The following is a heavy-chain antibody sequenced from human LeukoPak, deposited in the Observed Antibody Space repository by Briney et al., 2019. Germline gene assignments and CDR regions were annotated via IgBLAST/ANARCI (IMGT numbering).Heavy chain of an antibody. CDR2: ISYSATN. D-gene: IGHD7-27*01. J-gene: IGHJ5*02. CDR1: GASVSSSSYD. V-gene: IGHV4-39*01. Sequence: PSETLSLTCTVSGASVSSSSYDWGWIRQPPGKGLEWIGSISYSATNYNNPSLKSRVSISIDTSKNQFSVKLTSVTAADTAMYYCASLGTLRSWGQGTLVTVSS. CDR3: ASLGTLRS.